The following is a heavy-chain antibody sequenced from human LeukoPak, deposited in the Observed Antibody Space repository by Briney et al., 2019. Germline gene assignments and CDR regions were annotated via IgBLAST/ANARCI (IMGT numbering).Heavy chain of an antibody. J-gene: IGHJ4*02. D-gene: IGHD5-18*01. V-gene: IGHV4-61*02. CDR3: ARESLYSYGFN. Sequence: SHTLSLTCTVSGGSISSGSYYWSWIRQPAGKGLEWIGRIYTSGSNNYNPSLKSRVTIAVDTSKNQFSLKLSSVTAADTAVYYCARESLYSYGFNWGQGTLVTVSS. CDR2: IYTSGSN. CDR1: GGSISSGSYY.